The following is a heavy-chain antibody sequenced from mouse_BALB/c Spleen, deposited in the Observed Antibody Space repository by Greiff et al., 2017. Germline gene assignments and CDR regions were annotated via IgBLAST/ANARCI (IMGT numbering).Heavy chain of an antibody. CDR1: GFTFSDYY. CDR3: AKDGDYDERWFAY. J-gene: IGHJ3*01. D-gene: IGHD2-4*01. V-gene: IGHV5-4*02. Sequence: EVKLMESGGGLVKPGGSLKLSCAASGFTFSDYYMYWVRQTPEKRLEWVATISDGGSYTYYPDSVKGRFTISRDNAKNNLYLQMSSLKSEDTAMYYCAKDGDYDERWFAYWGQGTLVTVSA. CDR2: ISDGGSYT.